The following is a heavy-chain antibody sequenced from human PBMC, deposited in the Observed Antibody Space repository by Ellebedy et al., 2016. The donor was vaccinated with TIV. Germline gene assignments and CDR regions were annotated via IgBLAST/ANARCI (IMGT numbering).Heavy chain of an antibody. V-gene: IGHV3-11*05. D-gene: IGHD5-24*01. CDR1: GFTFSDYY. Sequence: GGSLRLXXAASGFTFSDYYMSWIRQAPGKGLEWVSYISSSSSYTNYADSVKGRFTISKDNAKNSLYLQMNSLRAEDTAVYYCARDGYNKADAFDIWGQGTMVTVSS. J-gene: IGHJ3*02. CDR3: ARDGYNKADAFDI. CDR2: ISSSSSYT.